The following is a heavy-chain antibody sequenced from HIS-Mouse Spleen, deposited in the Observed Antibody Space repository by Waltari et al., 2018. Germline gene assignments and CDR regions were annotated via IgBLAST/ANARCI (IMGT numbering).Heavy chain of an antibody. V-gene: IGHV4-39*07. CDR3: ARDFHGSSWKDYYYYGMDV. Sequence: QLQLQESGPGLVKPSETLSLTCTVSGGSISSSSYYWGWIRQPPGKGLEWIGSIYYSGSTYYNPSLKSRVTISVDTSKNQFSLKLSSVTAADTAVYYCARDFHGSSWKDYYYYGMDVWGQGTTVTVSS. CDR1: GGSISSSSYY. D-gene: IGHD6-13*01. J-gene: IGHJ6*02. CDR2: IYYSGST.